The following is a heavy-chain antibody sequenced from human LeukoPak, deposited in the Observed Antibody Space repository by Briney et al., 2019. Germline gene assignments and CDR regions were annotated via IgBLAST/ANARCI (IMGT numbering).Heavy chain of an antibody. CDR2: FYYSGST. CDR1: GGSISSYY. J-gene: IGHJ4*02. CDR3: ARVRAPEGYSYGSFDY. V-gene: IGHV4-59*01. Sequence: SETLSLTCTVSGGSISSYYWSWIRQPPGKGLEWIGYFYYSGSTNYNPSLKSRVTISVDTSKNQFSLKLSSVTAADTALYYCARVRAPEGYSYGSFDYWGQGTLVTVSS. D-gene: IGHD5-18*01.